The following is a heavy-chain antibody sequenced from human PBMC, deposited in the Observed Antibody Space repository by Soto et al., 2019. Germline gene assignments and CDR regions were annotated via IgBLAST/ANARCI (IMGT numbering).Heavy chain of an antibody. J-gene: IGHJ6*02. CDR1: GFTFSSYG. CDR3: ARDSTPSWYYYYGMDV. CDR2: IWYDGSNK. D-gene: IGHD2-2*01. V-gene: IGHV3-33*01. Sequence: QVQLVESGGGVVQPGRSLRLSCAASGFTFSSYGMHWVRQAPGKGLEWVAVIWYDGSNKYYADSVKGRFTISRDSSKNTLYLQMNSLRAEDTAVYYCARDSTPSWYYYYGMDVWGQGTTVTVSS.